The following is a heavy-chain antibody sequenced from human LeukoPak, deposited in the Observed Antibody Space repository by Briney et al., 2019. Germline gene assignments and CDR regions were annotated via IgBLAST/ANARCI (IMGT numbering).Heavy chain of an antibody. Sequence: GASVKVSCKASGYTFTGYYMHWVRQAPGQGLEWMGWINPNSGGTNYAQKFQGRVTMTRDTSISTAYMELSRLTSDDAAVYHCARDGAVAGTAYPEYWGQGTLVTVSS. V-gene: IGHV1-2*02. CDR3: ARDGAVAGTAYPEY. J-gene: IGHJ4*02. CDR2: INPNSGGT. CDR1: GYTFTGYY. D-gene: IGHD6-19*01.